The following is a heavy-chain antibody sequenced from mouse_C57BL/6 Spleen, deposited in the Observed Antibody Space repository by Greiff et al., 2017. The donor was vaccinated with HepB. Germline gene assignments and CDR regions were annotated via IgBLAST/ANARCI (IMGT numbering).Heavy chain of an antibody. CDR1: GYTFTSYW. CDR2: IYPSDSET. J-gene: IGHJ1*03. Sequence: QVQLQQPGAELVRPGSSVKLSCKASGYTFTSYWMDWVKQRPGQGLEWIGNIYPSDSETHYNQKFKDKATLTVDKSSSTAYMQLSSLTSEDSAVYYCARPTGWYFDVWGTGTTVTVSS. CDR3: ARPTGWYFDV. D-gene: IGHD1-1*01. V-gene: IGHV1-61*01.